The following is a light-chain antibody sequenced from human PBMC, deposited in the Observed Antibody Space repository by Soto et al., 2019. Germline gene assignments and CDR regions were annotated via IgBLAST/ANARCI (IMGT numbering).Light chain of an antibody. CDR1: QSVSSTY. CDR2: GAS. Sequence: EIVLTQSPGTLSLSPGERATLSCRASQSVSSTYLAWYQQKPGQAPSLLIYGASNRATGISDRFSGSGSGTEFTLTISRLEPEDFGVYYCQQYGSSPFTFGPGTKVDLK. J-gene: IGKJ3*01. CDR3: QQYGSSPFT. V-gene: IGKV3-20*01.